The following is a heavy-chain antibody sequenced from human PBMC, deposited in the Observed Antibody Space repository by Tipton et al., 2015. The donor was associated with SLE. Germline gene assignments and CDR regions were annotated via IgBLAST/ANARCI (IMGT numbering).Heavy chain of an antibody. V-gene: IGHV3-48*03. D-gene: IGHD3-16*01. CDR1: GFTFSSFE. CDR3: ARDSFKGAYSDY. J-gene: IGHJ4*02. Sequence: SLRLSCAASGFTFSSFEFNWVRQAPGKGLEWISYIGGGGSPIYYANSVKGRFTISRDNAKNSLYLQMNSLRADDTAVYYCARDSFKGAYSDYWGQGNLVTVSS. CDR2: IGGGGSPI.